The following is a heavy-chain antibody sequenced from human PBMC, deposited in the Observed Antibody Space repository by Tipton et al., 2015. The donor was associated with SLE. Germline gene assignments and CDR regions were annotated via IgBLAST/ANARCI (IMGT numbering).Heavy chain of an antibody. V-gene: IGHV4-34*01. D-gene: IGHD1-1*01. CDR3: ARVPGLERSYSSSYSMDV. CDR2: INHSGST. CDR1: GGSFSGYY. Sequence: TLSLTCAVYGGSFSGYYWSWIRQPPGKGLEWIGEINHSGSTNYNPSLKSRVTISVDTSRNQFSLKLSSVTAADTAMYYCARVPGLERSYSSSYSMDVWGKGTTVTVSS. J-gene: IGHJ6*03.